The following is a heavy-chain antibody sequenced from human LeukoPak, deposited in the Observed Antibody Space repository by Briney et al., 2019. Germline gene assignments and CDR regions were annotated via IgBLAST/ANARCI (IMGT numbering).Heavy chain of an antibody. D-gene: IGHD2-2*03. CDR1: GFTFSSYG. CDR3: AKDGSLRGDYYMDV. J-gene: IGHJ6*03. CDR2: ISGSGDNT. V-gene: IGHV3-23*01. Sequence: GGSLRLSCAASGFTFSSYGMNWVRQAPPKGLEWVSTISGSGDNTYYADSVKGRFTISRDISNNTLYLQMNSLRAEDTAIYYCAKDGSLRGDYYMDVWGKGTTVTVSS.